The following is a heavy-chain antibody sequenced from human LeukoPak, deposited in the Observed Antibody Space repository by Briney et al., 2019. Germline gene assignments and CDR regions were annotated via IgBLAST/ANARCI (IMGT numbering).Heavy chain of an antibody. CDR3: ARGNILTGSTDY. Sequence: GGSLRLSCAASGFTFSSYEMNWVRQAPGKGLEWVSYISSSGSTIYYADSVKGRFTISRDNAKNSLYLQMNNLRAEDTAVYYCARGNILTGSTDYWGQGTLVTVSS. CDR2: ISSSGSTI. V-gene: IGHV3-48*03. D-gene: IGHD3-9*01. CDR1: GFTFSSYE. J-gene: IGHJ4*02.